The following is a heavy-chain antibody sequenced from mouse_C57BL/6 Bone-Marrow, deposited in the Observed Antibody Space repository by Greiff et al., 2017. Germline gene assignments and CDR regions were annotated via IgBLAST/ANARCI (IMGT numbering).Heavy chain of an antibody. CDR3: TSTMMTKAMDD. Sequence: VQLQQSGAELVRPGASVPLSCKASGYTFTDYEMHWVKQTPVPGLEWIGALDPETGGTAYNQKFKGKAILTADKSSSTAYMERRSLTSEDSAVYYCTSTMMTKAMDDWGQGTSVTVSS. J-gene: IGHJ4*01. D-gene: IGHD2-4*01. CDR1: GYTFTDYE. CDR2: LDPETGGT. V-gene: IGHV1-15*01.